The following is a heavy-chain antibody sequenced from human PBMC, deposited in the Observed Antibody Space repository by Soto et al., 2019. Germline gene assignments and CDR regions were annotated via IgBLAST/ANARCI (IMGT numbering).Heavy chain of an antibody. CDR1: GYTFTSYY. CDR3: ASVRLYYYDSSGYYYGKLDY. CDR2: ITPSGGST. Sequence: ASVKVSCKASGYTFTSYYMHWVRQAPGQGLEWMGIITPSGGSTSYAKKFQGRVTMTRATSTSTVYMELSSLRAEDTTVYYCASVRLYYYDSSGYYYGKLDYWGQGTLVTVSS. V-gene: IGHV1-46*03. J-gene: IGHJ4*02. D-gene: IGHD3-22*01.